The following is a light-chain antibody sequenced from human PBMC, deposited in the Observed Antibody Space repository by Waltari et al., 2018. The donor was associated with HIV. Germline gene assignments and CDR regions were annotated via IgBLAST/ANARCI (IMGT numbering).Light chain of an antibody. Sequence: QSVLSQPPSASGTPGQRVTFSCSGSSSNIGSNHVYWYQQFPGTAPKLLIYRNYQRPSGVPDRFSGSKSGTSASLAISGLRSEDEADHYCAVWDVSLNGRVFGGGTKLTVL. CDR1: SSNIGSNH. V-gene: IGLV1-47*01. CDR2: RNY. J-gene: IGLJ3*02. CDR3: AVWDVSLNGRV.